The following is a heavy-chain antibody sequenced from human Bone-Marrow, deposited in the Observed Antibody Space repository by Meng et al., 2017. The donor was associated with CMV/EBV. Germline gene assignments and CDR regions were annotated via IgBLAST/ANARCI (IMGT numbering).Heavy chain of an antibody. D-gene: IGHD2-15*01. CDR1: GYTFTTYD. CDR2: MNPNSGDT. V-gene: IGHV1-8*01. Sequence: ASVKVSCKASGYTFTTYDINWVRQATGQGLEWMGWMNPNSGDTGYAQKFQGRVTMTRNTSISTAYMDLSSLRSDDTAVYYCARGPIDSVSNWGQGTLVIVSS. CDR3: ARGPIDSVSN. J-gene: IGHJ4*02.